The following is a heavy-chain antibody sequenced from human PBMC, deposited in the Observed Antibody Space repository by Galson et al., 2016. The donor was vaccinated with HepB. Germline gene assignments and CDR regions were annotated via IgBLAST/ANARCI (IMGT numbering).Heavy chain of an antibody. V-gene: IGHV4-31*03. CDR1: GGSISSGDYY. CDR3: AREESAGRDYYHAVDV. D-gene: IGHD4/OR15-4a*01. Sequence: TLSLTCTVSGGSISSGDYYWSWIRQHPGKSLEWIGYIHYYGSTYYSPSLRSRVTLPVDTSKNQFSLKLISVTAADTAVYYCAREESAGRDYYHAVDVWGQGTTVTVSS. CDR2: IHYYGST. J-gene: IGHJ6*02.